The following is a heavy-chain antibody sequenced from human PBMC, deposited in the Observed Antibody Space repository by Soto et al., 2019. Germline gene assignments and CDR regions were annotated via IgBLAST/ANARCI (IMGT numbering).Heavy chain of an antibody. D-gene: IGHD5-12*01. CDR3: ARAVVDGGYDLHYFDY. Sequence: SETLSLTCTVSGGSIRSYYWSWIRQPPGKGLEWIGYIYYSGSTNYNPSLKSRVTISVDTSKNQFSLKLSSVTAADTAVYYCARAVVDGGYDLHYFDYWGQGTLVTVSS. CDR1: GGSIRSYY. V-gene: IGHV4-59*01. J-gene: IGHJ4*02. CDR2: IYYSGST.